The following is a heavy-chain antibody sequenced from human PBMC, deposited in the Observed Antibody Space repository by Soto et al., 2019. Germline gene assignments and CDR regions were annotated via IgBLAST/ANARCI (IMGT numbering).Heavy chain of an antibody. V-gene: IGHV3-30*18. Sequence: QVQLVESGGGVVQPGRSLRLSCAASGFTFSSYGMHWVRQSPGKGLEWVAVISYDGSNKYYADSVKGRFTISRDNSKNTLYLQMNSLRAEDTAVYYCAKARGGRRFDYWGQGTLVTVSS. CDR3: AKARGGRRFDY. D-gene: IGHD1-26*01. CDR1: GFTFSSYG. CDR2: ISYDGSNK. J-gene: IGHJ4*02.